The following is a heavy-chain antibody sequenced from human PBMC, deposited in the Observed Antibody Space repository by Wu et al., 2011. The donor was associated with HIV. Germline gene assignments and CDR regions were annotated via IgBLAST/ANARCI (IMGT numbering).Heavy chain of an antibody. CDR1: GGTFNSYG. CDR2: IIPIFGTA. CDR3: ARDFGGDGDS. V-gene: IGHV1-69*14. D-gene: IGHD2-21*01. Sequence: QVQLVQSGAAVKKPGSSVKVSCKASGGTFNSYGITWVRQAPGQGLEWMGGIIPIFGTANYAQKFQGRVTITADKSTSTAYMEPSSLRSEDTAMYYCARDFGGDGDSWGQGTLVTVSS. J-gene: IGHJ4*02.